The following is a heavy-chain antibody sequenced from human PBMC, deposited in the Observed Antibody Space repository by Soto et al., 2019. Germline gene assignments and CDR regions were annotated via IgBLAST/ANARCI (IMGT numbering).Heavy chain of an antibody. CDR2: INPSGGST. V-gene: IGHV1-46*01. Sequence: GASVKVSCKASGYTFSTYYMHWVRQAPGQGYEWMGIINPSGGSTTYAQKFQGRVTMTRDTSTTTVYMELSSLKSEDTAVYYCARYDYNGYYFEYWGQGTLVTVSS. CDR3: ARYDYNGYYFEY. J-gene: IGHJ4*02. CDR1: GYTFSTYY. D-gene: IGHD4-4*01.